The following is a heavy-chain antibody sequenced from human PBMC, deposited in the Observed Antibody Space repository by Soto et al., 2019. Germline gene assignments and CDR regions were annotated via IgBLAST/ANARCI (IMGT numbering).Heavy chain of an antibody. J-gene: IGHJ5*02. D-gene: IGHD2-8*01. CDR3: ARRRGYCTNGVCYYWFDP. CDR1: GGSISSYY. V-gene: IGHV4-59*08. Sequence: XTXSLTCTVXGGSISSYYWSWIRQXXGXGLEWFGYIYYSGSTNYNPSLKSRVTISVDTSKNQFSLKLSSVTAADTAVYYCARRRGYCTNGVCYYWFDPWGQGTLVTVSS. CDR2: IYYSGST.